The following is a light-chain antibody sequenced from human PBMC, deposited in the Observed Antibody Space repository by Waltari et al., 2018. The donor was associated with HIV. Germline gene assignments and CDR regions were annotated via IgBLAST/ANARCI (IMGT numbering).Light chain of an antibody. CDR1: SSDAGHYNY. J-gene: IGLJ2*01. V-gene: IGLV2-8*01. Sequence: QSALTQPPSASGSPGQSVTISCTGTSSDAGHYNYVSWYQQHPGQAPKLMIYEVNKRPSGVPDRFFGSKSGNAASLTVSGLQAEDEADYYCSSYAGSNNLVFGGGTRLTVL. CDR2: EVN. CDR3: SSYAGSNNLV.